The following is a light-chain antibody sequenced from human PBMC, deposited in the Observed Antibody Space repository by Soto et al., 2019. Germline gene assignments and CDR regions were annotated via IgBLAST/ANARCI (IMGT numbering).Light chain of an antibody. CDR1: QSVLYSANNKNY. Sequence: IVMTQSPDSLAVSLGERATINCKSSQSVLYSANNKNYLAWYQQKPGQPPKLLIYWASTRESGVPDRFSGSASGTDFTLTSSSLQAEDVAVYYCQRYYYSPLAFGGGTKVEIK. CDR3: QRYYYSPLA. J-gene: IGKJ4*01. CDR2: WAS. V-gene: IGKV4-1*01.